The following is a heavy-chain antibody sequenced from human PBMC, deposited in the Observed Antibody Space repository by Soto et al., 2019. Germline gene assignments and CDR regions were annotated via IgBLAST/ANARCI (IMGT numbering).Heavy chain of an antibody. Sequence: ASVKVSCKASGYTFTSYYMHWVRQAPGQGLEWMGIINPSGGSTSYAQKFQGRVTMTRDTSTSTVYMELSSLRSEDTAVYYCARGPPPVLRYFDWFPDYWGQGTLVTVS. D-gene: IGHD3-9*01. CDR1: GYTFTSYY. CDR3: ARGPPPVLRYFDWFPDY. CDR2: INPSGGST. V-gene: IGHV1-46*03. J-gene: IGHJ4*02.